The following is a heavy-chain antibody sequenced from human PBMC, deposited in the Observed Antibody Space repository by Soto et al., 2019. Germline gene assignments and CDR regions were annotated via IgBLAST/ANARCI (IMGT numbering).Heavy chain of an antibody. CDR2: MHYTGFS. D-gene: IGHD4-17*01. V-gene: IGHV4-59*02. J-gene: IGHJ4*02. CDR1: GDSVTSHY. Sequence: SETLSLTCSFSGDSVTSHYLTWIRQSPEKGLEWIGYMHYTGFSHYNPSLKSRLTISVDTAKNQFTLQLTSVTVADTAVYYCASSSLDYGGNICTNYYFDYWGQGTLVTVSS. CDR3: ASSSLDYGGNICTNYYFDY.